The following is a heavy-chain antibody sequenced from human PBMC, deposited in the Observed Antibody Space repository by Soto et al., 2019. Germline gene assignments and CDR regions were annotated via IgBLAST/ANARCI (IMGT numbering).Heavy chain of an antibody. J-gene: IGHJ4*02. Sequence: PSETLSLTCTVSGGSISSYYWSWIRQPPGKGLEWIGYIYYSGSTNYNPSLKSRVTISVDTSKNQFSLKLSSVTAADTAVYYCARLRYDILTGYPYYFDYWGQGTLVTVSS. CDR3: ARLRYDILTGYPYYFDY. D-gene: IGHD3-9*01. CDR2: IYYSGST. CDR1: GGSISSYY. V-gene: IGHV4-59*08.